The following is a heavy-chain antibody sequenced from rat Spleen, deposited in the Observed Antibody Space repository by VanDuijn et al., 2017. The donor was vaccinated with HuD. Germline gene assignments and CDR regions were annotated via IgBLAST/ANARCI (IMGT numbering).Heavy chain of an antibody. CDR2: INYDGSST. V-gene: IGHV5-29*01. J-gene: IGHJ2*01. D-gene: IGHD1-1*01. CDR3: ARQGTRWYYFDY. CDR1: GFTLSDYY. Sequence: EVQLMESGGGLVQPGRSLKLSCAASGFTLSDYYMAWVRQAPTKGLEWVATINYDGSSTYHRDSVRGRFTISRDNAKNTLYLQMDSLRSEDTATYYCARQGTRWYYFDYWGQGVMVTVSS.